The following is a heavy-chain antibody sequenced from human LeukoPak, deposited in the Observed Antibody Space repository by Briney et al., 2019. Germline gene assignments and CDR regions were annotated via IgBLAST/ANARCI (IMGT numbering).Heavy chain of an antibody. J-gene: IGHJ4*02. CDR3: ARDRCSGGSCHPRGY. D-gene: IGHD2-15*01. CDR1: GGSFSGYY. V-gene: IGHV4-34*01. Sequence: SETPSLTCAVYGGSFSGYYWSWIRQPPGKGLEWIGEINHGGSTNYNPSLKSRVTISVDTSKNQFSLQLNSVTPEDTAVYYCARDRCSGGSCHPRGYWGQGTLVTVSS. CDR2: INHGGST.